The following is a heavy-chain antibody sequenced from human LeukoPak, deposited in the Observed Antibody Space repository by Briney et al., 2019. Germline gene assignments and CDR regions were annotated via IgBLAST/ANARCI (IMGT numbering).Heavy chain of an antibody. J-gene: IGHJ4*02. V-gene: IGHV3-11*01. CDR2: IGSSGSTI. D-gene: IGHD2-2*01. CDR1: GFTFSDYY. CDR3: ARVAGLDWVPAAIQYYFDY. Sequence: GGSLRLSCAASGFTFSDYYMSWIRQAPGKGLECVLYIGSSGSTIYYADSVKGRFTISRDNAKNSLYLQMNSLRAEDTAVYYCARVAGLDWVPAAIQYYFDYWGQGTLVTVSS.